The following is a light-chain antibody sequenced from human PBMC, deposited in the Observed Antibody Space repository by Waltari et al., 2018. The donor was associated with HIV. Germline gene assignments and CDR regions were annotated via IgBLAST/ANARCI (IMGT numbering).Light chain of an antibody. J-gene: IGLJ1*01. CDR2: DDT. Sequence: SYVLTQPPSDSVAPGQTARVTWWGHNAGRNSVHWYQQKAGQPPTLVLYDDTDRPLGIPERFSGSNSGNTATLTISRVEVGDEADYYCHVWDSAGDGHVFGSGTKVTV. CDR3: HVWDSAGDGHV. CDR1: NAGRNS. V-gene: IGLV3-21*02.